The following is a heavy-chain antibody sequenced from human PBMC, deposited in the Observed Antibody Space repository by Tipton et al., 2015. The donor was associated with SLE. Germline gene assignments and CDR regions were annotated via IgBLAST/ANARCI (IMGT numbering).Heavy chain of an antibody. V-gene: IGHV3-30*02. Sequence: GSLRLSCAASGFSFSNYGMHWVRQPPAKGLEWVAFIHNDGSKEDLPDSLKGRFTISRDNSKNTLYLQMNSLRAEDTAVYYCAKDRARTATYYFDSWGQGALVTVSS. CDR1: GFSFSNYG. D-gene: IGHD2-21*02. J-gene: IGHJ4*02. CDR3: AKDRARTATYYFDS. CDR2: IHNDGSKE.